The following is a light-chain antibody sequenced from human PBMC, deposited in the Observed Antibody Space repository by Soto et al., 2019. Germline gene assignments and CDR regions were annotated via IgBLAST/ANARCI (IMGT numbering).Light chain of an antibody. CDR2: GAS. CDR1: QSVSSD. J-gene: IGKJ1*01. V-gene: IGKV3-15*01. CDR3: QQYDKWPPT. Sequence: EIVMTHSPATLSVSPGERATLSCRASQSVSSDLAWYQQKPGQAPRLLIYGASTRATGIPVRFSGSGSGTEFTLTISSLQSEDFAVYYCQQYDKWPPTFGQGTKVDIK.